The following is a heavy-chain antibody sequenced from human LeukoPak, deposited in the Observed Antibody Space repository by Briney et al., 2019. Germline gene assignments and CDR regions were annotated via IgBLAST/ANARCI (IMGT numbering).Heavy chain of an antibody. CDR2: ISYDGSNK. D-gene: IGHD5-18*01. CDR3: ARGVDTAMVFNYFDY. CDR1: GFTFSSYA. J-gene: IGHJ4*02. V-gene: IGHV3-30*04. Sequence: GGSLRLSCAASGFTFSSYAIQWVRQAPGKGLEWVAVISYDGSNKNYADSVKGRFTISRDNPRNTLYLQMNSLRAEDTAVYYCARGVDTAMVFNYFDYWGQGTLVTVSS.